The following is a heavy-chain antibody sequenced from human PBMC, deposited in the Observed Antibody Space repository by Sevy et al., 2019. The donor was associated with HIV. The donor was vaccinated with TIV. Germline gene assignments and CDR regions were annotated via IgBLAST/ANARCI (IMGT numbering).Heavy chain of an antibody. V-gene: IGHV1-3*01. Sequence: ASVKVSCKASGYTFTSYAMHWVRQAPGQRLEWMGWINAGNGNTKYSQKFQGRVTITRDTSASTAYMELSSLRSEDTAVYYCARDVPMVRGVIPNYYYYYYGMDVWGQGTTVTVSS. CDR2: INAGNGNT. CDR1: GYTFTSYA. CDR3: ARDVPMVRGVIPNYYYYYYGMDV. D-gene: IGHD3-10*01. J-gene: IGHJ6*02.